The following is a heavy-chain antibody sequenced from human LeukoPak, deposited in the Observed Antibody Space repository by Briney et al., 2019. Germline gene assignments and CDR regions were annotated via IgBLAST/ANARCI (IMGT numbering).Heavy chain of an antibody. Sequence: SETLSLTCTVSGGSISSYYWSWIRQPPGKGLEWIGYIYYSGSTKYNPSLKSRVTISLDTSKNQFSLKLSSVTAADTAVYYCARDGAVDWDAGYAFDIWGQGTMVTVSS. D-gene: IGHD3/OR15-3a*01. CDR2: IYYSGST. CDR1: GGSISSYY. J-gene: IGHJ3*02. CDR3: ARDGAVDWDAGYAFDI. V-gene: IGHV4-59*01.